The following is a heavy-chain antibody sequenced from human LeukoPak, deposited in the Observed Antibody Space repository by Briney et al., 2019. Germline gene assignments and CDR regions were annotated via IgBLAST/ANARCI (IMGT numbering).Heavy chain of an antibody. V-gene: IGHV4-38-2*02. D-gene: IGHD2-15*01. Sequence: SETLSLTCTVSGYSISSGYYWGWIRQPPGKGLEWIGSIYHSGSTNYNPSLKSRVTISVDTSKNQFSLKLSSVTAADTAVYYCARVPRRPYCSGGSCRDAFDIWGQGTMVTVSS. CDR2: IYHSGST. CDR1: GYSISSGYY. J-gene: IGHJ3*02. CDR3: ARVPRRPYCSGGSCRDAFDI.